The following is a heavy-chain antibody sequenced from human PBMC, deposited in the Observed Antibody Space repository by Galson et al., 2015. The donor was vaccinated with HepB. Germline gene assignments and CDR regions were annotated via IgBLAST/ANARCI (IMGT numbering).Heavy chain of an antibody. V-gene: IGHV3-23*01. CDR2: ISGSDGST. CDR3: AKGTTNIDY. CDR1: GFTFATYA. D-gene: IGHD1-1*01. Sequence: SLRLSCAASGFTFATYAMSWVRPAPGKGLEWVSGISGSDGSTYYADSVKGRFTISRDNSKNMLYLQMNNLRAEDTAVYYCAKGTTNIDYWGQGTLVTVSS. J-gene: IGHJ4*02.